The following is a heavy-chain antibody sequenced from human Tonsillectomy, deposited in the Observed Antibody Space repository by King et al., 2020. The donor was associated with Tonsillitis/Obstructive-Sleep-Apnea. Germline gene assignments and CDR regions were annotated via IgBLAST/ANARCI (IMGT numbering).Heavy chain of an antibody. Sequence: QLVQSGAEVKKPGECLKISCKGSGYSFTNYWIGWVRQMPGKGLEWMGIIYPDDSDTRSSPSFQGQVTISADKSISTAYLQWSSLKASDTALYCCARLTRSSGWVEPWGQGTLVTVSS. CDR3: ARLTRSSGWVEP. J-gene: IGHJ5*02. CDR2: IYPDDSDT. CDR1: GYSFTNYW. V-gene: IGHV5-51*03. D-gene: IGHD6-6*01.